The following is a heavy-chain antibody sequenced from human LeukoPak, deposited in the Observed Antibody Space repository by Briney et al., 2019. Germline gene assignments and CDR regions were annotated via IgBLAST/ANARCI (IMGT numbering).Heavy chain of an antibody. D-gene: IGHD3-3*01. CDR2: ISGSGGST. Sequence: AGGSLRLSCAASGFTFSSYAMSWVRQAPGKGLEWVSAISGSGGSTYYADSVKGRFTISRDNSKNTLYLQMNSLRAEDTAVYYCAKAGYDFWSGYWSRFDHWGQGTLVTVSS. V-gene: IGHV3-23*01. J-gene: IGHJ4*02. CDR3: AKAGYDFWSGYWSRFDH. CDR1: GFTFSSYA.